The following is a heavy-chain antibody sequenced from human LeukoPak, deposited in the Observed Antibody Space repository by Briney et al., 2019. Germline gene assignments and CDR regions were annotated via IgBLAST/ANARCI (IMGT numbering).Heavy chain of an antibody. CDR1: GYTFRSYD. CDR3: ARVYSRYPRE. J-gene: IGHJ4*02. CDR2: VNGNSGKT. Sequence: ASVKVSCKASGYTFRSYDINWVRQATGQGLEWMGWVNGNSGKTGYAQKFQGRLTLTRDTSMSTVYMELCSLTSEDSAVYFCARVYSRYPREWGQGTLVTVSS. V-gene: IGHV1-8*01. D-gene: IGHD5-12*01.